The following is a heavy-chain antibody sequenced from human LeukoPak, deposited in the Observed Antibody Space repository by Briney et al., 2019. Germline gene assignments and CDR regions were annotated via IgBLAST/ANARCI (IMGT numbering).Heavy chain of an antibody. CDR3: ARDRYLLWFGELFDYYYYYMDV. V-gene: IGHV1-18*01. J-gene: IGHJ6*03. Sequence: ASVKVSCKASGYTFTSYGISWVRQAPGQGLEWMGWISAYNGNTNYAQKLQGRVTMTTDTSTSTAYMELRSLRSDDTAVYYCARDRYLLWFGELFDYYYYYMDVWGKGTTVTVSS. CDR1: GYTFTSYG. CDR2: ISAYNGNT. D-gene: IGHD3-10*01.